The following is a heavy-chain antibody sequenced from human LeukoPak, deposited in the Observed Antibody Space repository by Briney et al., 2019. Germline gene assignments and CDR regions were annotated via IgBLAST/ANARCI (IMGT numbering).Heavy chain of an antibody. J-gene: IGHJ4*02. CDR1: GYTFTSYA. CDR2: INTNTGNP. Sequence: ASVKVSCKASGYTFTSYAMNWVRQAPGQGLEWMGWINTNTGNPTYAQGFTGRFVFSVDTSVTTTYLQISSLKADDTAVYYCARLYYDASGFSLLDYWGQGTQVTVSS. D-gene: IGHD2-8*01. V-gene: IGHV7-4-1*02. CDR3: ARLYYDASGFSLLDY.